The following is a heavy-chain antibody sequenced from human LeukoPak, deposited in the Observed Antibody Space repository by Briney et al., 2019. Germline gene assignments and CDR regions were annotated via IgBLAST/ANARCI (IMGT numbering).Heavy chain of an antibody. CDR3: AKSRYDFWSEDSFDI. V-gene: IGHV3-23*01. CDR1: GFTFSSYA. CDR2: ISGSGGST. D-gene: IGHD3-3*01. J-gene: IGHJ3*02. Sequence: GGSLRLSCAASGFTFSSYAMSWVRQAPGKGLEWVSTISGSGGSTYYADSVKGRFTISRDNSKNTLYLQMNSLGAEDTAVYYCAKSRYDFWSEDSFDIWGQGTMVTVSS.